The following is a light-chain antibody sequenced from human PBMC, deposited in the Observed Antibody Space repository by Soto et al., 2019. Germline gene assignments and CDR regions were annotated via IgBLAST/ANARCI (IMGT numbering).Light chain of an antibody. V-gene: IGKV3-20*01. Sequence: EIVLTQSPGTLSLSPGERATLSCRASQSVSNNYLAWYQQKPGQAPRVLIHGASSRATGIPDRFSGSGSGTAFTLTISRLEPEDFAVYYCQQYGSSPPSITFGQGTRLEIK. CDR1: QSVSNNY. CDR3: QQYGSSPPSIT. J-gene: IGKJ5*01. CDR2: GAS.